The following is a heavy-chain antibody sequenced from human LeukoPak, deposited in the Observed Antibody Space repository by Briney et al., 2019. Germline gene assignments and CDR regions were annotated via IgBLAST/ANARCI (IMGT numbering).Heavy chain of an antibody. CDR2: INPNNGGT. CDR3: ARDISGLYYYGSGSSLPDY. V-gene: IGHV1-2*02. J-gene: IGHJ4*02. D-gene: IGHD3-10*01. CDR1: GYTFTCNY. Sequence: GAAVKVSCKASGYTFTCNYMHWLRQAPGQGHEWMGLINPNNGGTNYEQKVQGRVTMTRDTSISTAVMELSRLRSDDTAVYYCARDISGLYYYGSGSSLPDYWGQGTLVSVSS.